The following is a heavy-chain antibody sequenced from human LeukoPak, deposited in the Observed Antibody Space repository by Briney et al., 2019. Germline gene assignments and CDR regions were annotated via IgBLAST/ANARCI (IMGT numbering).Heavy chain of an antibody. J-gene: IGHJ3*02. CDR2: ISWNSGSI. CDR1: GFTFDDYA. D-gene: IGHD2-2*01. V-gene: IGHV3-9*01. Sequence: GGSLRLSCAASGFTFDDYAMHWVRQAPGKGLEWVSGISWNSGSIGYADSVKGRFTISRDNAKNSLYLQMNSLRAEDTALYYCAKAERYCSSTSCPDAFDIWGQGTMVTVSS. CDR3: AKAERYCSSTSCPDAFDI.